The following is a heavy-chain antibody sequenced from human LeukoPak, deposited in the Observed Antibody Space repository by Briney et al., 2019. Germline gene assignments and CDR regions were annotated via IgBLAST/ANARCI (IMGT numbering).Heavy chain of an antibody. V-gene: IGHV1-24*01. Sequence: ASVKVSCKVSGYTLTELSMHWVRQAPGKGLEWMRGFDPEDGETIYAQKFQGRVTMTEDTSTDTAYMELSSLRSEDTAVYYCATAKSVKWELLGAFDYWGQGTLVTVSA. CDR1: GYTLTELS. D-gene: IGHD1-26*01. CDR3: ATAKSVKWELLGAFDY. J-gene: IGHJ4*02. CDR2: FDPEDGET.